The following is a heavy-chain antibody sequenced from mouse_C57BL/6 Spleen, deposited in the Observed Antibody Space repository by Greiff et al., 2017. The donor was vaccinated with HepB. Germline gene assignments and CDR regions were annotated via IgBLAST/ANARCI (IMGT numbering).Heavy chain of an antibody. J-gene: IGHJ1*03. D-gene: IGHD2-4*01. CDR1: GFNIKDDY. Sequence: VQLQQSGAELVRPGASVKLSCTASGFNIKDDYMHWVKQRPEQGLEWIGWIDPENGDTEYASKFQGKATITADTSSNTAYLQLSSLTSEDTAVYYCTTGYDYDDWYFDVWGTGTTVTVSS. V-gene: IGHV14-4*01. CDR3: TTGYDYDDWYFDV. CDR2: IDPENGDT.